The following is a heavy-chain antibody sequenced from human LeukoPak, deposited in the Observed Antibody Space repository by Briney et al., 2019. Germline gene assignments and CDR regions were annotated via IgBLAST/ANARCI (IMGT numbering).Heavy chain of an antibody. D-gene: IGHD3-10*01. CDR3: AKDPAMVRGFLTPIRGDGAFDI. V-gene: IGHV3-23*01. J-gene: IGHJ3*02. CDR2: ISGNGGST. CDR1: GFTFSSYA. Sequence: GGSLRLSCAASGFTFSSYAMSWVRQAPGKGLEWVSIISGNGGSTYYADSVKGRFTISRDNSKNTLYLQMNSLRAEDTAVYYCAKDPAMVRGFLTPIRGDGAFDIWGQGTMVTVSS.